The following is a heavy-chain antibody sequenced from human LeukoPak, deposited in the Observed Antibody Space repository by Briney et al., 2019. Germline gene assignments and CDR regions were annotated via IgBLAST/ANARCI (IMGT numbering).Heavy chain of an antibody. CDR2: INPNSGGT. V-gene: IGHV1-2*02. CDR1: GYTFTGYY. Sequence: GASVKVSCKATGYTFTGYYMHWVRQAPGQGLEWMGWINPNSGGTNYAQKFQGRVTMTRDTSITTAYMELSRLRSDDTAVYYCARDYSSSPGDYWGQGTLVSVSS. CDR3: ARDYSSSPGDY. D-gene: IGHD6-19*01. J-gene: IGHJ4*02.